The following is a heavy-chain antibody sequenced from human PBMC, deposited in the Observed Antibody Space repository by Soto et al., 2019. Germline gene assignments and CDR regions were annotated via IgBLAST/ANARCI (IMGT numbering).Heavy chain of an antibody. J-gene: IGHJ6*02. V-gene: IGHV3-23*01. Sequence: EVQLLESGGGLVQPGGSLRLSCAVSGLTFSYFAMSWVRQAPGKGLEWVSAISGSGGITYYADSVKGRFTISRDTSKNTLFLQMNSLRAEDTAVYYCALLGRSGSGRPYYYGMDVWGQGTTVTVSS. CDR2: ISGSGGIT. D-gene: IGHD3-10*01. CDR1: GLTFSYFA. CDR3: ALLGRSGSGRPYYYGMDV.